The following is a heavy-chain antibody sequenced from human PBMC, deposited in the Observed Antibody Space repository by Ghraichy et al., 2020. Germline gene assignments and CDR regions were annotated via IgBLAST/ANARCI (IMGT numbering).Heavy chain of an antibody. CDR3: ARGFCSSISWYMRDWFGP. Sequence: SVTVSCKAAGGTFSTYVITWMRQAPGQGLEWMGGIHPDFGTISYAQKFQGRVTITADKSTNTVSMELSSLRSEDTAVYYCARGFCSSISWYMRDWFGPWGLGTLVTVSS. V-gene: IGHV1-69*06. J-gene: IGHJ5*02. CDR2: IHPDFGTI. CDR1: GGTFSTYV. D-gene: IGHD2-2*01.